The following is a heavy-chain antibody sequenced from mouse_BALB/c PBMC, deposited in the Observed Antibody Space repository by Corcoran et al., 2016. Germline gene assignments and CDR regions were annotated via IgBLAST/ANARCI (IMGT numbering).Heavy chain of an antibody. CDR3: ARGAGWENYYFDY. Sequence: LVKTGASVKISCKASGYSFTGYYMHWVKQSHGKSLEWIGYISCYNGATSYNQKFKGKATFTVDTSSSTAYMQFNSLTSEDSAVYSGARGAGWENYYFDYWGQGTTLTVSS. J-gene: IGHJ2*01. CDR1: GYSFTGYY. D-gene: IGHD3-2*02. V-gene: IGHV1S34*01. CDR2: ISCYNGAT.